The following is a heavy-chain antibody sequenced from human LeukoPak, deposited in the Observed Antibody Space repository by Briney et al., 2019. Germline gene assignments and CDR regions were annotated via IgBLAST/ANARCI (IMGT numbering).Heavy chain of an antibody. CDR1: DESFSGTF. Sequence: SETLSLTCDKDDESFSGTFWNWIRQPPGKGLEWIGEINHSGRTNYNPSLKSRVTISVDTSENQFSLKLSSVTAADTAVYYCARVPPADYGLFDYWGQGTLVTVSS. CDR3: ARVPPADYGLFDY. J-gene: IGHJ4*02. D-gene: IGHD4-17*01. V-gene: IGHV4-34*01. CDR2: INHSGRT.